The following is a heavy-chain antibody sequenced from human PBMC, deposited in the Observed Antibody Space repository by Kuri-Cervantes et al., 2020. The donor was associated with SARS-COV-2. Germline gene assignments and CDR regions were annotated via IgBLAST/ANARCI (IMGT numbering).Heavy chain of an antibody. Sequence: GESLKISCAASGFTVSSNYMGWVRQAPGKGLEWVSYISSSGSTIYYADSVKGRFTISRDNAKNSLYLQMNSLRAEDTAVYYCAIIGTLYNFDAFDIWGQGTMVTVSS. J-gene: IGHJ3*02. CDR2: ISSSGSTI. V-gene: IGHV3-11*04. CDR3: AIIGTLYNFDAFDI. D-gene: IGHD1-1*01. CDR1: GFTVSSNY.